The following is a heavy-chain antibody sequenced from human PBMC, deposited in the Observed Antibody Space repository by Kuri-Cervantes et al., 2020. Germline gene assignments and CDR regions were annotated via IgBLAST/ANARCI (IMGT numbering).Heavy chain of an antibody. Sequence: GGSLRLSCTASGFTFSSYGMHWVRQAPGKGLEWVAVIWYDGSNKYYADSVKGRFTISRDNSKNTLYLQMSSLRAEDTAVYYCARESYGSGSFYGMDVWGQGTTVTVSS. CDR1: GFTFSSYG. D-gene: IGHD3-10*01. J-gene: IGHJ6*02. CDR2: IWYDGSNK. V-gene: IGHV3-33*08. CDR3: ARESYGSGSFYGMDV.